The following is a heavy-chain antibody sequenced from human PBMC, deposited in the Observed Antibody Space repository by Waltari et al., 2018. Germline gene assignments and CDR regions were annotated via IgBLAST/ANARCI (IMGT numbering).Heavy chain of an antibody. CDR3: VRENIAAAGLES. CDR2: INRDGIST. CDR1: GFIFSTYW. V-gene: IGHV3-74*01. J-gene: IGHJ4*02. Sequence: EVQLVESGGGLVQPGGSLRLSCVASGFIFSTYWMDWVRQAPGKGLVWVSRINRDGISTTYADSGKGRFTISRDNAKNTLYLHMSSLRAEDTAVYYCVRENIAAAGLESWGQGTLVTVSS. D-gene: IGHD6-13*01.